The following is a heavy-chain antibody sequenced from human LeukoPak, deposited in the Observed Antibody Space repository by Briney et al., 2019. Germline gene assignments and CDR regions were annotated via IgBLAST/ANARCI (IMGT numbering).Heavy chain of an antibody. CDR3: VRKLPLYSSSWYGWFDP. D-gene: IGHD6-13*01. CDR1: GGTFTSYD. CDR2: MNPNSGNT. Sequence: ASVKVSCKASGGTFTSYDINWVRQATGQGLEWMGWMNPNSGNTGYAQKFQGRVTMTRNTPISTAYMELSSLRSEDTAVYYCVRKLPLYSSSWYGWFDPWGQGTLATVSS. V-gene: IGHV1-8*01. J-gene: IGHJ5*02.